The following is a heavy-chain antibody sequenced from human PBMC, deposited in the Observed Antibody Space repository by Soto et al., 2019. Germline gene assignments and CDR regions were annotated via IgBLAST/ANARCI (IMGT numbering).Heavy chain of an antibody. Sequence: GESLKISCKGSGYTFISYWIGWVRQMPGKGLEWMGIIYPGDSTTRYSPSFQGQVTISADKSISTAYLQWSSLKASDIALYYCASPQRYDFWSGYVFDYWGQGTLVTVSS. CDR2: IYPGDSTT. CDR1: GYTFISYW. V-gene: IGHV5-51*01. D-gene: IGHD3-3*01. J-gene: IGHJ4*02. CDR3: ASPQRYDFWSGYVFDY.